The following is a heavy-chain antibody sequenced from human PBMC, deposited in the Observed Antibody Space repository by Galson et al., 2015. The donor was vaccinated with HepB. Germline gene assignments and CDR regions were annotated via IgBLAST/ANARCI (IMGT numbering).Heavy chain of an antibody. J-gene: IGHJ6*02. V-gene: IGHV1-18*01. D-gene: IGHD3-10*01. CDR2: ISAYNGNT. CDR1: GYTFTSYG. Sequence: SVKVSCKASGYTFTSYGISWVRQAPGQGLEWMGWISAYNGNTNYAQKLQGRVTMTTDTSTSTAYMELRSLRSDDTAVYYCARSIWFGELVGVREGMDVWGQGTTVTVSS. CDR3: ARSIWFGELVGVREGMDV.